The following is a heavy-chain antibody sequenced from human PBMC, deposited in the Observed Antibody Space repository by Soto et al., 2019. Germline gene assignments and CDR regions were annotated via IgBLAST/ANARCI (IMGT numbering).Heavy chain of an antibody. CDR3: ARLVRGSSSRDV. CDR1: GYTFTSYG. CDR2: TSAYNGNT. Sequence: ASVKVSCKASGYTFTSYGISWVRQAPGQGLEWKGWTSAYNGNTNYAQKLQGRFTMTTDTSTSTAYMELRSLRSDNKAVYYCARLVRGSSSRDVWGQGTTVTVSS. V-gene: IGHV1-18*04. D-gene: IGHD6-13*01. J-gene: IGHJ6*02.